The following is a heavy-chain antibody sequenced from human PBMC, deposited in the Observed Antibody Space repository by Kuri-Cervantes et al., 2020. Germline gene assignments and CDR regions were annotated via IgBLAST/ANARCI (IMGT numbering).Heavy chain of an antibody. V-gene: IGHV3-30-3*01. Sequence: CEATGFTFSGYAMLWVRQAPGKGLEWVAVISYDGSNKYYADSVKGRFTISRDNSKNTLYLQMNSLRAEDTAVYYCARASPGYCSSTSCYFDYWGQGTLVTVSS. CDR1: GFTFSGYA. D-gene: IGHD2-2*03. CDR3: ARASPGYCSSTSCYFDY. CDR2: ISYDGSNK. J-gene: IGHJ4*02.